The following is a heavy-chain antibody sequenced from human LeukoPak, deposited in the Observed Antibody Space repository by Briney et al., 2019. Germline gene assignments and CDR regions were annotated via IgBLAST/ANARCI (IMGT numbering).Heavy chain of an antibody. CDR1: GGSISTSSYY. Sequence: PSETLSLTCTVSGGSISTSSYYWGWIRQPPGKGLEWIGSIYYSGSTYYNPSLKSRVTISVDTSKNQFSLKLSSVTAADTAVYYCARLEEYGSGSYWFDYWGQGTLVTVSS. V-gene: IGHV4-39*01. CDR2: IYYSGST. D-gene: IGHD3-10*01. J-gene: IGHJ4*02. CDR3: ARLEEYGSGSYWFDY.